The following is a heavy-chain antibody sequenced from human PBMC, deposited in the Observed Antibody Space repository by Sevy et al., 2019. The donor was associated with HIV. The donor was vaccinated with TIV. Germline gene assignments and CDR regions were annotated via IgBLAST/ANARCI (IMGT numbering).Heavy chain of an antibody. D-gene: IGHD3-3*01. V-gene: IGHV3-21*04. Sequence: GGSLRLSCAASGFNFRTYSMNWVRQAPGKGLEWLSSISDDSRYIYYSDSVKGRFTISRADAKNLLFVQMNNLRVEDTAIYCCARDFTICGVVSGIGYWGQGNLVTVSS. J-gene: IGHJ4*02. CDR2: ISDDSRYI. CDR3: ARDFTICGVVSGIGY. CDR1: GFNFRTYS.